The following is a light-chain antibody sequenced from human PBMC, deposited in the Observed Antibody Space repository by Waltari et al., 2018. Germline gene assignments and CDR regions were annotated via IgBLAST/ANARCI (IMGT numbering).Light chain of an antibody. V-gene: IGKV1-12*01. CDR3: QQGEASPYT. J-gene: IGKJ2*01. CDR1: QDVRSW. Sequence: DILMTQSPSSVSASVGDRVTITCRASQDVRSWLAWYQQKPGKAPNLLIYAASSLQSGVPSRFSGSGSGTHFTLTISSLQPEDFATYYSQQGEASPYTFGQGTKLEIK. CDR2: AAS.